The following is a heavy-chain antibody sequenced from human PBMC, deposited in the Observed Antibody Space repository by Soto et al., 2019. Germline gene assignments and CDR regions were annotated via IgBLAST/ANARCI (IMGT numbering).Heavy chain of an antibody. Sequence: GGSLRLSCAGSGFNFRTYWTHWVRQAPGKGLEWVSRINGDGSSTSYADSVKGRFTISRDNAKNTLYLQMSSLRPEDAAVYYCARNYYFQNSGYFQNWFDPWGQGTLVTVSS. J-gene: IGHJ5*02. CDR1: GFNFRTYW. CDR2: INGDGSST. D-gene: IGHD3-22*01. CDR3: ARNYYFQNSGYFQNWFDP. V-gene: IGHV3-74*01.